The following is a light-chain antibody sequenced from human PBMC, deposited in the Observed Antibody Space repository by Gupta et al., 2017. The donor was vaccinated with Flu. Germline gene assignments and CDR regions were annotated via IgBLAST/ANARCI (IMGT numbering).Light chain of an antibody. CDR3: QQYDTYWT. CDR2: KAS. Sequence: VGDRVTITCLASQSVSKWLTWYQQKPGKAPKLLIYKASSLETGVPSRFSGSGSGAEFTLTISSLQPDDFATYYCQQYDTYWTFGQGTKVEIK. J-gene: IGKJ1*01. CDR1: QSVSKW. V-gene: IGKV1-5*03.